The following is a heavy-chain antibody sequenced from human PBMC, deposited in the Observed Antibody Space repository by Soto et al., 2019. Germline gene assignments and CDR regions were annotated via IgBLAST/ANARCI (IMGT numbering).Heavy chain of an antibody. D-gene: IGHD2-21*02. CDR2: ISGSGGST. Sequence: EVQLLESGGGLVQPGGSLRLSCAASGFTFSSYAMSWVRQAPGKGLEWVSAISGSGGSTYYADSVKGRFTISRDNSKNTLYLQMNSLRAEDTAVYYCARDEGAYCGGDCYSAGDNWFGPWGQGTLVTVSS. J-gene: IGHJ5*02. CDR3: ARDEGAYCGGDCYSAGDNWFGP. V-gene: IGHV3-23*01. CDR1: GFTFSSYA.